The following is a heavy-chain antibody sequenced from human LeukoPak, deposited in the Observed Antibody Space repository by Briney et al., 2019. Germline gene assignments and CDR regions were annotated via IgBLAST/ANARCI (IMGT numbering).Heavy chain of an antibody. CDR2: ISYDGSNK. V-gene: IGHV3-30-3*02. J-gene: IGHJ4*02. CDR1: GFTFSSYA. Sequence: GRSLRLSCAASGFTFSSYAMHWVRQAPGKGLEWVAVISYDGSNKYYADSVKGRFTISRDNSKNTLYLQMNSLRAEDTAVYYCAKIRVGATSQFDYWGQGTLVTVSS. CDR3: AKIRVGATSQFDY. D-gene: IGHD1-26*01.